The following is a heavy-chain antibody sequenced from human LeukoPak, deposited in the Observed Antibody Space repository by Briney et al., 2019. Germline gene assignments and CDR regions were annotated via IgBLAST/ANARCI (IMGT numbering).Heavy chain of an antibody. CDR1: GYTFTSYD. Sequence: ASVKVSCKASGYTFTSYDINWVRQATGQGLEWMGWMNPNSGNTGYAQKFQGRVTMTRNTSISTAYMELSSLRSEDTAVYYCARCWTGCFRTDYWGQGTLVTVSS. CDR2: MNPNSGNT. CDR3: ARCWTGCFRTDY. D-gene: IGHD2-15*01. J-gene: IGHJ4*02. V-gene: IGHV1-8*01.